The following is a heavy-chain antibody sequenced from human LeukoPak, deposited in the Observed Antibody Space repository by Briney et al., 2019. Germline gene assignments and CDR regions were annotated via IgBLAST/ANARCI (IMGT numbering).Heavy chain of an antibody. D-gene: IGHD4-23*01. CDR2: ISGSGGST. J-gene: IGHJ4*02. V-gene: IGHV3-23*01. CDR1: GFTFSSYA. CDR3: ARSTVVMGTDY. Sequence: GGSLRLSCAASGFTFSSYAMSWVRQAPGKGLEWVSAISGSGGSTYYADSVKGRFTISRDNAKNSLYLQMNSLRAEDTAVYYCARSTVVMGTDYWGQGTLVTVSS.